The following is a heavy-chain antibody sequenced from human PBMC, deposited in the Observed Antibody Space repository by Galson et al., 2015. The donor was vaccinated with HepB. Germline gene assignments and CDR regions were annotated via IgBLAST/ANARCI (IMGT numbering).Heavy chain of an antibody. CDR3: AQGYGSFDS. CDR1: GFTFRNYA. J-gene: IGHJ5*01. Sequence: SLRLSCAASGFTFRNYAMSWVRQAPGKGLEWISGISGNGDSTFYGDSVKGRFTVSRDNSKNILFLQMNSLRAEDTGLYFCAQGYGSFDSWGHGILVTVSS. V-gene: IGHV3-23*01. CDR2: ISGNGDST. D-gene: IGHD3-10*01.